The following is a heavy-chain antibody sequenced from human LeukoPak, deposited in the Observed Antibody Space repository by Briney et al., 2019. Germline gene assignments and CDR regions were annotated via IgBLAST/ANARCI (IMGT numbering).Heavy chain of an antibody. CDR2: IYSGGST. CDR1: GFTVSNNY. Sequence: GGSLRLSCAASGFTVSNNYMSWVRQAPGKRLEWVSVIYSGGSTYYADSVKGRFTISGNNSKNTLYLQITSLTAEDTAVYYCASLDSSGFAFDYWGQGTLVTVSS. V-gene: IGHV3-53*01. J-gene: IGHJ4*02. CDR3: ASLDSSGFAFDY. D-gene: IGHD3-22*01.